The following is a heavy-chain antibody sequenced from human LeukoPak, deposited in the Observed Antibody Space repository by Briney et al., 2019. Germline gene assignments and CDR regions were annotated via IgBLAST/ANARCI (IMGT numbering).Heavy chain of an antibody. V-gene: IGHV1-46*01. Sequence: ASVKVSCKASGYTFSSYYMHWVRQAPGQGLEWMGLINPSGSITSYAQKFQGRVTMTRDTSTSTVYMELSSLRSEDTAVYYCARDHSSGLYYFDYWGQGTLVTVSS. CDR3: ARDHSSGLYYFDY. D-gene: IGHD6-19*01. CDR2: INPSGSIT. CDR1: GYTFSSYY. J-gene: IGHJ4*02.